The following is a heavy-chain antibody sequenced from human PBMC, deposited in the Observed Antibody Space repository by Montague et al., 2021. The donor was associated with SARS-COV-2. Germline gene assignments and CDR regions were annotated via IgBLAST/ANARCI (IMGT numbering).Heavy chain of an antibody. J-gene: IGHJ5*02. CDR1: GGSISSSSYY. CDR3: VRHTYPYSGYDWAVLGCSGGSCYPDPWFDP. D-gene: IGHD2-15*01. CDR2: IYYSGST. Sequence: SETLSLTCTVSGGSISSSSYYWGWIRQPPGKGLEWIGSIYYSGSTYYNPSLKSRVTISVDTSKNQFSLKLSSVTAADTAVYYCVRHTYPYSGYDWAVLGCSGGSCYPDPWFDPWGQGTLVTVSS. V-gene: IGHV4-39*01.